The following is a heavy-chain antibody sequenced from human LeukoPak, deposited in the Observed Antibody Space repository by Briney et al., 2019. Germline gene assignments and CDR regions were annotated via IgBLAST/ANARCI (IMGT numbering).Heavy chain of an antibody. CDR1: GASISSSSYY. Sequence: SETLSLTCTVSGASISSSSYYWGWIRQPPGKGLEWIGRIYTSGSTNYNPSLKSRVTMSVDTSKNQFSLKLSSVTAADTAVYYCARDTYYYDSSGYRLFDYWGQGTLVTVSS. CDR3: ARDTYYYDSSGYRLFDY. J-gene: IGHJ4*02. V-gene: IGHV4-39*07. CDR2: IYTSGST. D-gene: IGHD3-22*01.